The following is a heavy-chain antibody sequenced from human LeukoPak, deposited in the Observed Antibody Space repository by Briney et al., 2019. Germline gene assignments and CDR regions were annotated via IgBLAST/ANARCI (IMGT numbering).Heavy chain of an antibody. D-gene: IGHD5-18*01. V-gene: IGHV4-34*01. J-gene: IGHJ6*02. Sequence: SETLSLTCAVYGGSFSGYYWSWIRQPPGKGLEWIGEINHSGSTNYNPSLKSRVTISVDTSKNQFSLKLSSVTAADTAVYYCARRTRGYSYGPYYYGMDVWGQGTTVTVPS. CDR2: INHSGST. CDR3: ARRTRGYSYGPYYYGMDV. CDR1: GGSFSGYY.